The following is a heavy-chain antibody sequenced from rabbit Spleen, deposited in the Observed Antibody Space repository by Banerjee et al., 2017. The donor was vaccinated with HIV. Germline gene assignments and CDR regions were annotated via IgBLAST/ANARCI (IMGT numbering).Heavy chain of an antibody. J-gene: IGHJ4*01. Sequence: QEQLVESGGGLVQPEGSLTLTCTASGFSFSSNAMCWVRQAPGKGLEWIGYIVPIFGVTYYANWVNGRFPISSHNAQNTLYLQLNSLTAADTATYFCVREAGYGGYGDANLWGPGTLVTVS. D-gene: IGHD6-1*01. CDR2: IVPIFGVT. V-gene: IGHV1S47*01. CDR1: GFSFSSNA. CDR3: VREAGYGGYGDANL.